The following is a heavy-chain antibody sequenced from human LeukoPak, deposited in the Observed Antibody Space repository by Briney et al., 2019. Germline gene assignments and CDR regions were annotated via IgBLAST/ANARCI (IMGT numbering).Heavy chain of an antibody. CDR1: GYTFTGYY. D-gene: IGHD3-3*01. CDR3: ARDHFVFWSGYSAKYFDY. Sequence: ASVKVSCKASGYTFTGYYMHWVRQAPGQGLEWMGWINPNSGGTNYAQKFQGRVPMTRDPSISTAYMELIRLSSDDTAVYYCARDHFVFWSGYSAKYFDYWGQGTLVIVSS. CDR2: INPNSGGT. J-gene: IGHJ4*02. V-gene: IGHV1-2*02.